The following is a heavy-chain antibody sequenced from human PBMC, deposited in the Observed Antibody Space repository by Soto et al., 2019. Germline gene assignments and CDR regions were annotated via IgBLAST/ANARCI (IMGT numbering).Heavy chain of an antibody. V-gene: IGHV1-8*01. D-gene: IGHD3-10*01. CDR1: GYTFTSYE. Sequence: QVQLVQSGAEVKKPGASVKVSCKASGYTFTSYEINWVRQATGQGLEWMGWMNPNSGDTGYAQKFXXRXTMTRNTSISTAYMELSSLRSEDTAVYYCARGELLWFGELLRWGQGTLVTVSS. J-gene: IGHJ4*02. CDR2: MNPNSGDT. CDR3: ARGELLWFGELLR.